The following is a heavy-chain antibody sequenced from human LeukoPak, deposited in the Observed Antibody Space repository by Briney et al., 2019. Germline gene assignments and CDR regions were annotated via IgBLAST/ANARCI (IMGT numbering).Heavy chain of an antibody. CDR3: ARVSEQLVSRHYHYYMDV. D-gene: IGHD6-6*01. Sequence: KPSETLSLTCTVSGGSISSGSYYWSWIRQPAGKGLEWIGRIYTSGSTNYNPSLKSRVTISVDTSKNQFSLKLNSVTAADTAIYFCARVSEQLVSRHYHYYMDVWGKGTTVTVS. V-gene: IGHV4-61*02. J-gene: IGHJ6*03. CDR1: GGSISSGSYY. CDR2: IYTSGST.